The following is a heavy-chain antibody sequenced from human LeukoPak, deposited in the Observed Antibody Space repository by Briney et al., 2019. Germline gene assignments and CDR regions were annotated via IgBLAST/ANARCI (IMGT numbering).Heavy chain of an antibody. CDR2: ISAYNGNT. CDR1: GYIFTNYG. J-gene: IGHJ4*02. CDR3: ARDLGTVTTFDY. D-gene: IGHD4-17*01. Sequence: ASVKVSCKASGYIFTNYGISWVRQAPGQGLEWMGWISAYNGNTNYAQKLQGRVTMTTDTSTSTAYMELRSLRSDDTAVYYCARDLGTVTTFDYWGQGTLVTVSS. V-gene: IGHV1-18*04.